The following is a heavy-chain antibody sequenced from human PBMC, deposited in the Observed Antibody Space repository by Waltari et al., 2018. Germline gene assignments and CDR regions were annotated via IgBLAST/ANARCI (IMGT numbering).Heavy chain of an antibody. D-gene: IGHD3-22*01. CDR3: ARQIGYDTSGERKDAFDV. CDR2: IYPGDSDT. Sequence: EVQVVQSGAEMKKPGESLKISCKGSGYTFTNYWIGWVRQMPGKGLEWMGRIYPGDSDTSYSPSFQGQVTISADKSINTAYLEWSALKASDTAMYYCARQIGYDTSGERKDAFDVWGQGTMVIVSS. J-gene: IGHJ3*01. V-gene: IGHV5-51*01. CDR1: GYTFTNYW.